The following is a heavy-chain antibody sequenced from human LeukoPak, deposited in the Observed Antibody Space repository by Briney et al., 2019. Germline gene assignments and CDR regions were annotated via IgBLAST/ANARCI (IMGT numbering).Heavy chain of an antibody. D-gene: IGHD3-16*02. V-gene: IGHV3-48*01. Sequence: PGGSLRLSCAACGLTFSSYSMNWVRQAPGKGLEWVSYISSSSSTIYYADSVKGRFTISRDNAKNSLYLQMNSLRAEDTAVYYCARDSAGYYDYVWGSYRCFDYWGQGTLVTVSS. CDR3: ARDSAGYYDYVWGSYRCFDY. CDR1: GLTFSSYS. CDR2: ISSSSSTI. J-gene: IGHJ4*02.